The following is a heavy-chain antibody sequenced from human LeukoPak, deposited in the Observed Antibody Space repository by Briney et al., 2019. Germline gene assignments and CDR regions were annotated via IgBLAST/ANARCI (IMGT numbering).Heavy chain of an antibody. CDR1: GYTFTSYG. CDR2: NIAYNGNT. Sequence: ASEKVSCKAPGYTFTSYGISRMRHPPGHVLHSTCYNIAYNGNTNYAQKLQGRVTMTTDTSTSTAYMELRSLRSDDTAVYYCARDRDIVVVVAAHEYFQHWGQGTLVTVSS. CDR3: ARDRDIVVVVAAHEYFQH. J-gene: IGHJ1*01. V-gene: IGHV1-18*04. D-gene: IGHD2-15*01.